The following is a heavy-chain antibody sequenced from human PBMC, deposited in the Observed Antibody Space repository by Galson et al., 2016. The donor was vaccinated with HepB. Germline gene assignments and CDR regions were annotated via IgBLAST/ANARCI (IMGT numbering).Heavy chain of an antibody. D-gene: IGHD6-6*01. CDR3: AKVRQLAYSYGMDV. Sequence: LRLSCAASGFTFSSYDMHWVRQAPGKGLEWVAVISYDGSNKYYADSVKGRFTISRDNSKNTLYLQMNSLRAEDTAVYYCAKVRQLAYSYGMDVWGQGTTVTVSS. J-gene: IGHJ6*02. V-gene: IGHV3-30*18. CDR2: ISYDGSNK. CDR1: GFTFSSYD.